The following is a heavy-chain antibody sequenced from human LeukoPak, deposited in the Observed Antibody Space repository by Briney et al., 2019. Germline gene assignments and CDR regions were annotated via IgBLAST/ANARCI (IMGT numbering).Heavy chain of an antibody. J-gene: IGHJ4*02. CDR1: GFTFSSYA. D-gene: IGHD1-26*01. V-gene: IGHV3-23*01. Sequence: GGSLRLSCAATGFTFSSYAMSWVRQAPGKGLEWVSAISGSGGSTYYADSVKGRFTISRDNSKNTLYLQMNSLRAEDTAVYYCAKVKWELLSPIFDYWGQGTLVTVSS. CDR2: ISGSGGST. CDR3: AKVKWELLSPIFDY.